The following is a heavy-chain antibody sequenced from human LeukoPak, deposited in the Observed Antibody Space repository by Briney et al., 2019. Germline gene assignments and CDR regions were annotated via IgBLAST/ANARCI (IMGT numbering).Heavy chain of an antibody. V-gene: IGHV4-59*01. Sequence: PSETLSLTCTVSGGSISSYYWSWIRQPPGKGLEWIAYISDIGSTNYNPSLKSRVTISVDTSKNQFSLKLSSVTAADTAVYYCARSEGGWLQQYYFDYWGQGTLVTVSS. CDR1: GGSISSYY. J-gene: IGHJ4*02. CDR2: ISDIGST. CDR3: ARSEGGWLQQYYFDY. D-gene: IGHD5-24*01.